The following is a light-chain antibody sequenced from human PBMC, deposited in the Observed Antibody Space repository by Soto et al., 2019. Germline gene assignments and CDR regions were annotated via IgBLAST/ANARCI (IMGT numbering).Light chain of an antibody. CDR2: AAS. V-gene: IGKV1-39*01. J-gene: IGKJ1*01. CDR1: QNIRSY. CDR3: QQSSSSPRT. Sequence: DIQMTQSPSSLSASVGDRVTITCLASQNIRSYLNWYQQRIGKAPKVLIYAASSLQSGVPSRFSGSGSGTDFTLTISSLQPEDFATYYCQQSSSSPRTFGQGTKVDI.